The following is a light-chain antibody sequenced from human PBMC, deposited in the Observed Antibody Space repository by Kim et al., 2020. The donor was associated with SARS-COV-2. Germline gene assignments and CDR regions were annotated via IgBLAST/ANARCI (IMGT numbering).Light chain of an antibody. CDR2: GAS. J-gene: IGKJ2*01. CDR3: HQYTNWPEYT. V-gene: IGKV3-15*01. Sequence: EIVMTQSPATLSVSPGERATLSCRASQSVSGNLAWYQQKPGQAPRLLIYGASTRAAGIPARFSGSGSGTDYSLTISNLESEDFAIYCCHQYTNWPEYTCGQGTKLEI. CDR1: QSVSGN.